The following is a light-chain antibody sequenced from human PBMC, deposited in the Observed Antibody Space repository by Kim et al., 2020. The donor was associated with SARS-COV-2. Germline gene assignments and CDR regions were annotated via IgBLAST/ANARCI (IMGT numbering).Light chain of an antibody. CDR3: QQYYSYPHT. V-gene: IGKV1-8*01. CDR1: QGISSY. J-gene: IGKJ4*01. CDR2: AAS. Sequence: AIRMTQSPSSLSASTGDRVTITCRASQGISSYLAWYQQKPGKAPKLLIYAASTLQSGVPSRFSGSGSGTDLTLTISCLQSEDFATYYCQQYYSYPHTFGGGTKLEV.